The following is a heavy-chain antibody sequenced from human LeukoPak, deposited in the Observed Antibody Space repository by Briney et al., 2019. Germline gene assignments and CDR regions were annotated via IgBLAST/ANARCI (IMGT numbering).Heavy chain of an antibody. CDR3: ARDQWVGAVNREGWFDS. Sequence: GASVKVSCKASGYTFTGYYMHWVRQAPGQGLEWMGWISPNSYDTNYAQSFQGRVTMTRDTSSNTLYMDLSSLRSDDTATYYCARDQWVGAVNREGWFDSWGQGTLVTVSS. J-gene: IGHJ5*01. D-gene: IGHD1-26*01. V-gene: IGHV1-2*02. CDR1: GYTFTGYY. CDR2: ISPNSYDT.